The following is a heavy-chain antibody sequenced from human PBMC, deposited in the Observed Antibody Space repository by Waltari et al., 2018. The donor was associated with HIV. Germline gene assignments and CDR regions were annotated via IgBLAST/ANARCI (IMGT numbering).Heavy chain of an antibody. CDR2: IKQDGSEK. CDR1: GFTFSSYW. D-gene: IGHD3-10*01. CDR3: ARGGFYGSGSKVN. J-gene: IGHJ4*02. Sequence: EVQLVESGGGLVQPGGSLRLSCAASGFTFSSYWMSWVRQAPGKGREWWANIKQDGSEKYYVDSVNGRFTISRDNAENSLYLQMNSLRAEDTAVYYCARGGFYGSGSKVNWGQGTLVTVSS. V-gene: IGHV3-7*04.